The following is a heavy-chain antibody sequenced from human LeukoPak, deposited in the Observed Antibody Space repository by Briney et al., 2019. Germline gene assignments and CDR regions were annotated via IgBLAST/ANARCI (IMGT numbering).Heavy chain of an antibody. CDR2: VSNSGETT. D-gene: IGHD5-24*01. J-gene: IGHJ4*02. CDR3: AKAQVGRWLQFDY. CDR1: GFTFSSYA. V-gene: IGHV3-23*01. Sequence: GGSLRLSCAASGFTFSSYAMSWVRQAPGRGLEWVSVVSNSGETTYYADSVKGRFTISRDNSKNTLHLQMNSLRAEDTAVYYCAKAQVGRWLQFDYWGQGTLVTVSS.